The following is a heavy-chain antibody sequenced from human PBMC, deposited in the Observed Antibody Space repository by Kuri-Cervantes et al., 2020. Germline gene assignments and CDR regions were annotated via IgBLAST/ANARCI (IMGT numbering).Heavy chain of an antibody. CDR1: GGSFSGYY. Sequence: GSLRLSCAVYGGSFSGYYWSWIRQPPGKGLEWIGEINHSGSTNYNPSLKSRVTISVDTSKNQFSLKLSSVTAADTAVYYCARGGLGRDGYNFLYWGQGTLVTVSS. CDR2: INHSGST. CDR3: ARGGLGRDGYNFLY. V-gene: IGHV4-34*01. J-gene: IGHJ4*02. D-gene: IGHD5-24*01.